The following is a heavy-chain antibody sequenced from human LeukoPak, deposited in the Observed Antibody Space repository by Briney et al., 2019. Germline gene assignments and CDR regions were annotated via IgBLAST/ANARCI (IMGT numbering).Heavy chain of an antibody. D-gene: IGHD2-8*01. CDR3: ARGMGYCTNGVCWSNWFDP. Sequence: GGSLRLSCAASGFTFSSYSMNWVRQAPGKGLEWVSSISSSSSYIYYADSVKGRFTISRDNAKNSLYLQMNSLRAEDTAVYYCARGMGYCTNGVCWSNWFDPWGQGTLVTVSS. V-gene: IGHV3-21*01. J-gene: IGHJ5*02. CDR1: GFTFSSYS. CDR2: ISSSSSYI.